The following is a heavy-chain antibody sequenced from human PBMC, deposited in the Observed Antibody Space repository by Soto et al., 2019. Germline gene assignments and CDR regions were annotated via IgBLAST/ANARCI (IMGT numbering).Heavy chain of an antibody. CDR2: INGGGGTI. CDR1: GFTFSYYY. CDR3: AREGVGPDY. V-gene: IGHV3-11*01. J-gene: IGHJ4*02. D-gene: IGHD1-26*01. Sequence: GGSLRLSCAASGFTFSYYYMSWIRQAPGKGLEWISYINGGGGTIYYADSVKGRFTVSRDNAKNSLYLQMNSLRAEDTAVYYCAREGVGPDYWGQGTLVTVSS.